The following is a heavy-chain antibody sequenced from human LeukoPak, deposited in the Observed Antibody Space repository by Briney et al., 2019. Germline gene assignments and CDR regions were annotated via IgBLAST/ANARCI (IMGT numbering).Heavy chain of an antibody. CDR1: GFTFSSYW. J-gene: IGHJ4*02. Sequence: GGSLRLSCAASGFTFSSYWMSWVRQAPGKGLEWVANMKQDGSEKYYVDSVKGRFTISRDNAKNSLYLQMNSLRAEDTAVYYCARAVWGSYRYDPFDYWGQGTLVTVSS. CDR2: MKQDGSEK. D-gene: IGHD3-16*02. CDR3: ARAVWGSYRYDPFDY. V-gene: IGHV3-7*03.